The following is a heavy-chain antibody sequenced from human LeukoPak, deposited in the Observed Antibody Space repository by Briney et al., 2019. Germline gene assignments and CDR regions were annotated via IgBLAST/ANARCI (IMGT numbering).Heavy chain of an antibody. V-gene: IGHV3-30*02. Sequence: GGSLRFSCAASGFTFSNYGMHWVRQAPGKGLEWVAFIKYDGSNKHNAESVKGRFTISRDNSKNTLYLQMNSLRAEDTAVYYCAKAYTTGLEPWGQGTLVTVSS. CDR2: IKYDGSNK. CDR1: GFTFSNYG. D-gene: IGHD4-17*01. CDR3: AKAYTTGLEP. J-gene: IGHJ5*02.